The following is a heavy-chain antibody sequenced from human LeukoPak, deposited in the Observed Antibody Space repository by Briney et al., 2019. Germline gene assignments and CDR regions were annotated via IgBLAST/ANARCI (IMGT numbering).Heavy chain of an antibody. CDR3: VRDSNFKIDY. D-gene: IGHD5-24*01. CDR2: INHDGSDI. Sequence: GGSLRLSCAASGFTVSSYVMHWVRQAPGEGLVWVSRINHDGSDITYADSVKGRSTISRDNAKNTLYLQVNGLRADDTAVYYCVRDSNFKIDYWGQGTLVTVSS. J-gene: IGHJ4*02. CDR1: GFTVSSYV. V-gene: IGHV3-74*01.